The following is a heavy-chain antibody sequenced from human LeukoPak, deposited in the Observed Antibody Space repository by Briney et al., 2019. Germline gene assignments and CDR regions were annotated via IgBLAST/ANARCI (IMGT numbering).Heavy chain of an antibody. Sequence: RGSLRLSCAASGFTFSSYWMSWVRLAPGKGLECVANINQDGSEKNYVDSVKGRFTISRDNARNSLYMEMNDLIAEDTAFYYCARGENGSFDHWGQGTLVIVSS. J-gene: IGHJ4*02. CDR1: GFTFSSYW. CDR3: ARGENGSFDH. V-gene: IGHV3-7*03. CDR2: INQDGSEK. D-gene: IGHD3-10*01.